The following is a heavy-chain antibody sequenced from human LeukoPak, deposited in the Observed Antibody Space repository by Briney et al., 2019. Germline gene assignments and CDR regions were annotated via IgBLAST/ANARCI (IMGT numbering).Heavy chain of an antibody. CDR3: ARDGYYYDSSGYYYQVAISYAFDI. D-gene: IGHD3-22*01. CDR1: GFTFSSYG. CDR2: IRYDGSNK. Sequence: GGSLRLSCAASGFTFSSYGMHWVRQAPGKGLEWVAFIRYDGSNKYYADSVKGRFTISRDNSKSTLYLQMNSLRAEDTAVYYCARDGYYYDSSGYYYQVAISYAFDIWGQGTMVTVSS. V-gene: IGHV3-30*02. J-gene: IGHJ3*02.